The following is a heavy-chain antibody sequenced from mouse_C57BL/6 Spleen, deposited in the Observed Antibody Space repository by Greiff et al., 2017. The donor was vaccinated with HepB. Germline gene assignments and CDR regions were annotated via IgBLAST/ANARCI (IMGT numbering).Heavy chain of an antibody. J-gene: IGHJ4*01. D-gene: IGHD1-1*01. CDR3: ARWGIITTVVATPLAMDY. V-gene: IGHV1-81*01. Sequence: QVQLQQSGAELARPGASVKLSCKASGYTFTSYGISWVKQRTGQGLEWIGEIYPRSGNTYYNEKFKGKATLTADKSSSTAYMELRSLTSEDSAVYFCARWGIITTVVATPLAMDYWGQGTSVTVSS. CDR2: IYPRSGNT. CDR1: GYTFTSYG.